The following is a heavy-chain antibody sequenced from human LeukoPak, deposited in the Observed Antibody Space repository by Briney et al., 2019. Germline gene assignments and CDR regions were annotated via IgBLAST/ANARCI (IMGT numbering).Heavy chain of an antibody. CDR1: GFIFSHYW. V-gene: IGHV3-7*03. CDR2: IKQDGSVK. D-gene: IGHD1/OR15-1a*01. Sequence: GGSLRLSCGASGFIFSHYWMSWVRQPPGKGLEWVANIKQDGSVKYYLDSLKGRFTISRDNARNSVYLQMNSLRAEDTAVYCCAAGTGKTDFDYWGQGTLVTVSS. J-gene: IGHJ4*02. CDR3: AAGTGKTDFDY.